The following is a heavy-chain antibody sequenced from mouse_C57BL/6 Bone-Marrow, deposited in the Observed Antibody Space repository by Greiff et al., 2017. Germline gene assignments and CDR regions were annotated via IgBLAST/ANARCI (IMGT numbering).Heavy chain of an antibody. D-gene: IGHD2-3*01. CDR2: IDPSDSCT. CDR3: ARFDDGYYEFGY. V-gene: IGHV1-50*01. J-gene: IGHJ3*01. Sequence: QVQLKQPGAELVKPGASVKLSCKASGYTFTSYWMQWVKQRPGQGLEWIGEIDPSDSCTNYNQKFKGKATLTVDTSSSTAYMQLSSLTSEDSAVYYGARFDDGYYEFGYWGQGTLVTVSA. CDR1: GYTFTSYW.